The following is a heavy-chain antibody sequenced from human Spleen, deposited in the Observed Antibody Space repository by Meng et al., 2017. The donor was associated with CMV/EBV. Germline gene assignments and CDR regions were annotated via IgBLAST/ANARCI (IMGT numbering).Heavy chain of an antibody. J-gene: IGHJ4*02. V-gene: IGHV1-69*05. CDR2: FDPGDGET. Sequence: SVKVSCKTSGYTFTTYHISWVRQAPGKGLEWMGGFDPGDGETIYAQKFQGRVTITTDESTSTAYMELSSLRSEDTAVYYCARESGDQEYWGRGTLVTVSS. CDR1: GYTFTTYH. D-gene: IGHD3-10*01. CDR3: ARESGDQEY.